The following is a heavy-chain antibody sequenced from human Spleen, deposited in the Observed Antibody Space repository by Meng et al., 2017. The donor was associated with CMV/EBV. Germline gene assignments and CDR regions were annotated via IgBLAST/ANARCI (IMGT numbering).Heavy chain of an antibody. CDR1: GFTFSSYI. CDR3: AREGGTVTTSDDYHYGMDV. J-gene: IGHJ6*02. V-gene: IGHV3-48*04. CDR2: ICTSSSTI. Sequence: GESLKISCAASGFTFSSYIMNWVRQAPGKGLEWVSYICTSSSTIYYADSVKGRFTISRDNAKNSLDLQMNSLIAEDTAVYYCAREGGTVTTSDDYHYGMDVWGQGTPVTVSS. D-gene: IGHD4-17*01.